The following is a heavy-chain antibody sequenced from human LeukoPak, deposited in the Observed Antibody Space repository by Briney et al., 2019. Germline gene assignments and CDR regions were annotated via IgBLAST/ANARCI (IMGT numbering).Heavy chain of an antibody. V-gene: IGHV4-39*01. D-gene: IGHD1-1*01. J-gene: IGHJ4*02. Sequence: PGGSLRLSCAASGFTVSSNYMSWVCQSPGKGLEWIASIYSSGNTHSNPSLKSRVSISVDTSKNQVSLKLYSVTASDAAIYYCARHLSGTTMSHYFDFWGQGTLVTVSS. CDR2: IYSSGNT. CDR1: GFTVSSNY. CDR3: ARHLSGTTMSHYFDF.